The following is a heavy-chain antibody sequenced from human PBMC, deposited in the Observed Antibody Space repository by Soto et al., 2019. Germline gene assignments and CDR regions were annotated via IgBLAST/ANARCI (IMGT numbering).Heavy chain of an antibody. J-gene: IGHJ6*02. CDR2: ICPGYSNI. V-gene: IGHV5-51*01. D-gene: IGHD2-21*02. CDR3: ARRHYCRGDCTINPDYYWGMDV. CDR1: GYIFTDHC. Sequence: GGSLKISCKGSGYIFTDHCIVWVRQMAGKGLEWVGIICPGYSNIIYSPSVQGQVTISADMSISTAYLQWSSLKASDTALYYCARRHYCRGDCTINPDYYWGMDVWGQGTRVTVPS.